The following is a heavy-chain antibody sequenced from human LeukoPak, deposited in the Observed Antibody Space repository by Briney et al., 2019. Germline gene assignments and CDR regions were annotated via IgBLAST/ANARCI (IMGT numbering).Heavy chain of an antibody. CDR3: ARDFSPQGSSGWLVY. D-gene: IGHD6-19*01. V-gene: IGHV3-48*03. CDR2: ISSSGSSR. CDR1: GFTFSSYE. Sequence: PGGSLRLSCAASGFTFSSYEMNWVRQAPGXGLEWVSYISSSGSSRYYADSVKGRFTISRDNAKNSLYLQMNSLRAEDTAVYYCARDFSPQGSSGWLVYWGQGTLVTVSS. J-gene: IGHJ4*02.